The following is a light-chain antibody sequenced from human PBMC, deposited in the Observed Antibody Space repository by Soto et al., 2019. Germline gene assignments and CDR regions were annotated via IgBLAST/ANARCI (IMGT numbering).Light chain of an antibody. Sequence: DIQMTQSPSTLSASVGDRVTHPFRASQTISGWFAWYQQRPGEAPRLLIYDASRLESGVPSRFSGTESGTEFTLAINNLQPEDVATYYCQQYKSSYTFGQGTKVDIK. CDR1: QTISGW. J-gene: IGKJ2*01. CDR3: QQYKSSYT. CDR2: DAS. V-gene: IGKV1-5*01.